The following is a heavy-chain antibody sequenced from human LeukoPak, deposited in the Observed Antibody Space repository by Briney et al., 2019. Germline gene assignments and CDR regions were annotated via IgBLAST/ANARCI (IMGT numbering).Heavy chain of an antibody. CDR1: GFTFSSYS. V-gene: IGHV3-48*02. Sequence: GGSLRLSCAPSGFTFSSYSMNWVRQAPGKGLEWVSSISSSSSSIYYADSVKGRFTISRDNAENSLYLQMNSLRDEDTAVYYCARGYCSGGSCHPIFDYWGQGTLVTVSS. CDR3: ARGYCSGGSCHPIFDY. D-gene: IGHD2-15*01. J-gene: IGHJ4*02. CDR2: ISSSSSSI.